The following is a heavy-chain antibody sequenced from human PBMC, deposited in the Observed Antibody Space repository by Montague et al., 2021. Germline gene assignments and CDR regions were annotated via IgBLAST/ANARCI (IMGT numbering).Heavy chain of an antibody. Sequence: NETISKNKRTNSTHSLKSRVTISLDTSKNQFSLNLSSVTAADTAVYYCARDTTTDGFDIWGQGTMVTVSS. V-gene: IGHV4-59*01. CDR3: ARDTTTDGFDI. CDR2: ISKNKRT. D-gene: IGHD1-1*01. J-gene: IGHJ3*02.